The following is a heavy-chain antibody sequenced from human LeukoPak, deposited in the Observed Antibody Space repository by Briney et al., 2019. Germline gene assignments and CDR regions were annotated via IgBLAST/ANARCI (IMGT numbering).Heavy chain of an antibody. V-gene: IGHV3-48*01. Sequence: PGGSLRLSCAASGFTFSSYSMNRVRQAPGKGLEWISYISISNSTIYYADSVKGRFTISRDNAKNSLYLQMNSLRAEDTAVYYCARDWYNNSDAFDLWGQGTMVTVSS. J-gene: IGHJ3*01. CDR1: GFTFSSYS. CDR2: ISISNSTI. CDR3: ARDWYNNSDAFDL. D-gene: IGHD4-11*01.